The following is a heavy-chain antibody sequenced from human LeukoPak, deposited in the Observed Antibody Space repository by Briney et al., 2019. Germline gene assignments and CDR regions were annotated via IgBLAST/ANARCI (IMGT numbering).Heavy chain of an antibody. D-gene: IGHD6-13*01. V-gene: IGHV1-69*05. CDR1: GGTFSSYA. CDR3: ARAYSSGYLSSSWNAPFDP. J-gene: IGHJ5*02. CDR2: IIPIFGTA. Sequence: SVEVSCKASGGTFSSYAISWVRQAPGQGLEWMGGIIPIFGTANYAQKFQGRVTITTDESTSTAYMELSSLRSEDTAVYYCARAYSSGYLSSSWNAPFDPWGQGTLVTVSS.